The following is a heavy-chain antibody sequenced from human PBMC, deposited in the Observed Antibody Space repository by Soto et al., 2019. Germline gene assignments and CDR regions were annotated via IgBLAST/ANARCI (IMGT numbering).Heavy chain of an antibody. J-gene: IGHJ3*02. CDR3: VRPFLSSIAARRSAFDI. Sequence: PGGSRRLSCATSGGTFSRYAMHGGRQAPGKGLEYVSAISSNGGSTYYADSVKGRFTISRDNSKNTLYLQMSSLRAEDTAVYYCVRPFLSSIAARRSAFDIWGQGTMVTVSS. V-gene: IGHV3-64D*08. D-gene: IGHD6-6*01. CDR1: GGTFSRYA. CDR2: ISSNGGST.